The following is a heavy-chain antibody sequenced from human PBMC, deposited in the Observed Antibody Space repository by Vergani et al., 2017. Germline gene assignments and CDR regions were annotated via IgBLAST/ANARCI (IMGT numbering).Heavy chain of an antibody. Sequence: EVQLLESGGGLVQPGGSLRLSCAASGFTFSSYAMSWVRQAPGKGLDWVSAISGSGGSTYYADSVKGRFTSSRDNSKNTLYLQMNSLIAEDTAVYYCAKDTLMGATYYFDYWGQGTLVTVSS. J-gene: IGHJ4*02. CDR2: ISGSGGST. D-gene: IGHD1-26*01. CDR1: GFTFSSYA. CDR3: AKDTLMGATYYFDY. V-gene: IGHV3-23*01.